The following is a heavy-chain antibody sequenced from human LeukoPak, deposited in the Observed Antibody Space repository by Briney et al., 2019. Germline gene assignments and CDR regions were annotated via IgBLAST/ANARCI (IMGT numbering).Heavy chain of an antibody. V-gene: IGHV3-30*18. Sequence: GGSLRLSCAASGFTFSSYGMHWVRQAPGKGLEWVAVISYDGSNKYYADSVKGRFTISRDNSENTVYLQVNSLRAEDTAVYYCAKDGRWARTYFYYYMDVWGKGPRSPSP. D-gene: IGHD4-23*01. CDR3: AKDGRWARTYFYYYMDV. CDR1: GFTFSSYG. CDR2: ISYDGSNK. J-gene: IGHJ6*03.